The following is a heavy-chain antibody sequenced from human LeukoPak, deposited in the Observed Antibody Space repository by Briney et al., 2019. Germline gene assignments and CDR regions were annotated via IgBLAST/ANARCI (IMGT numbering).Heavy chain of an antibody. V-gene: IGHV3-30-3*01. CDR3: ARDAITMVRGVISRLDY. D-gene: IGHD3-10*01. Sequence: GGSLRLSCAASGFTFSSYAMSWVRQAPGKGLEWVAVISYDGSNKYYADSVKGRFTISRDNSKNTLYLQMNSLRAEDTAVYYCARDAITMVRGVISRLDYWGQGTLVTVSS. CDR2: ISYDGSNK. CDR1: GFTFSSYA. J-gene: IGHJ4*02.